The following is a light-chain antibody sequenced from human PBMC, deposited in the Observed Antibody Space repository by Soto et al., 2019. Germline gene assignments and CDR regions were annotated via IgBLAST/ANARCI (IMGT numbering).Light chain of an antibody. CDR1: SSDVGGYNY. CDR2: DVS. Sequence: QSVLTQPASVSGSPGQSITISCTGTSSDVGGYNYVSWYQQHPGKAPKLMIYDVSDRPSGVSNRFSASKSGNTASLTISGLQAEDEADYYCCSYTSSSTPGVFGTGNKVTVL. V-gene: IGLV2-14*03. J-gene: IGLJ1*01. CDR3: CSYTSSSTPGV.